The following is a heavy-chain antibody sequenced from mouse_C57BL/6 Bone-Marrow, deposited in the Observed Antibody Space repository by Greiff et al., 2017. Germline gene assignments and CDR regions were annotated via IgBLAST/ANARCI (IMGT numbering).Heavy chain of an antibody. CDR2: IFPGDGDT. Sequence: VQLQQSGAELVKPGASVKISCKASGYAFSSYWMNWVKQRPGKGLEWIGQIFPGDGDTNYNGKFKGKATLTADKSSSTAYIQLSNLNSEVSAVYFCANYDDSSYTFSWFAYWGQGTLVTVSA. CDR3: ANYDDSSYTFSWFAY. D-gene: IGHD1-1*01. J-gene: IGHJ3*01. V-gene: IGHV1-80*01. CDR1: GYAFSSYW.